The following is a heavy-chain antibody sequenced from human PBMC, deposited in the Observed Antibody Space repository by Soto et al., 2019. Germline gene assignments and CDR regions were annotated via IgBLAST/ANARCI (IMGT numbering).Heavy chain of an antibody. D-gene: IGHD3-9*01. Sequence: QVPLVQSGGEGKKPGASVQVSCKASGYTFTSYGINWVRQAPGQGLEWIGWISAYNGNTNYAQRLQGRVTMTTDTSTSTAYMELRSLTSDDTAVYFCARRLRYFASDYWGQGSLVTVSS. CDR1: GYTFTSYG. CDR3: ARRLRYFASDY. CDR2: ISAYNGNT. J-gene: IGHJ4*02. V-gene: IGHV1-18*01.